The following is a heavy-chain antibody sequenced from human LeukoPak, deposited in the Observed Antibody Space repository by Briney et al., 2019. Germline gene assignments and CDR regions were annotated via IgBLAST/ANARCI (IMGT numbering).Heavy chain of an antibody. J-gene: IGHJ6*03. Sequence: GGSLRLSCAASGFSFSSHSMSWVRQAPGKGLEWVSSMYSSPYIYYADSVKGRFTISRDNAKDALYLQMNSLRAEDTAVYYCARDEVVTALRVGYMDVCGRGATVTVSS. CDR3: ARDEVVTALRVGYMDV. CDR1: GFSFSSHS. D-gene: IGHD2-21*02. CDR2: MYSSPYI. V-gene: IGHV3-21*01.